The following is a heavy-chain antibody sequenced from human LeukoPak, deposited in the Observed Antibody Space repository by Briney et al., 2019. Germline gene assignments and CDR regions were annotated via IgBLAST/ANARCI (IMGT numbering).Heavy chain of an antibody. D-gene: IGHD3-9*01. CDR1: GFTFSSYS. CDR3: ARLSPYYDILTDSLDY. V-gene: IGHV3-21*01. J-gene: IGHJ4*02. CDR2: ISSSSSYI. Sequence: GGSLRLSCAASGFTFSSYSMNWVRQAPGKGLEWVSSISSSSSYIYYADSVKGRFTISRDNAKNSLYLQMNSLRAEDTAVYYCARLSPYYDILTDSLDYWGQGTLVTVSS.